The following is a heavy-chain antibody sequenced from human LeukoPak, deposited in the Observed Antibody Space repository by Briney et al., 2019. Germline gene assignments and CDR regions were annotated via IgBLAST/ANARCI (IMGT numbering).Heavy chain of an antibody. CDR3: ARDGTGQQLNYYYYYGMDV. CDR1: GFTVSSNY. D-gene: IGHD6-13*01. V-gene: IGHV3-53*01. CDR2: IYSGGST. J-gene: IGHJ6*02. Sequence: PGGSLRLSCAASGFTVSSNYMSWVRQAPGKGLEWVSVIYSGGSTYYADSVKGRFTISRDNSKNTLYLQMNSLRAEDTAVYYCARDGTGQQLNYYYYYGMDVWGQGTTVTVSS.